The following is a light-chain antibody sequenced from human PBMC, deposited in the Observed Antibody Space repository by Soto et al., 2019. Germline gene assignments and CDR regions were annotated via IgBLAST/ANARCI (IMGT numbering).Light chain of an antibody. J-gene: IGLJ2*01. V-gene: IGLV2-14*01. CDR3: SSYTSSSTLL. CDR2: DVS. Sequence: QSVLTQPASVSGSPGQLITISCTGTSSDVGGYNYVSWYQQHPGKAPKLMIYDVSNRPSGVSNRFSGSKSGNTASLTISGLQAEDEADYYCSSYTSSSTLLFGGGTKLTVL. CDR1: SSDVGGYNY.